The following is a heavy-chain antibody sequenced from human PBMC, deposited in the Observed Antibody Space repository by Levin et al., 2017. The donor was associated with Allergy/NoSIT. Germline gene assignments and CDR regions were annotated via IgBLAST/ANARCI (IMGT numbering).Heavy chain of an antibody. Sequence: GESLKISCAASGFTFSSYSMSWVRQAPGKGLEWVSYISSSSGTIKYADSVRGRFTISRDNAENSLNLQINNLRDDDTAVYYCARGSVVIPWWYFDLWGRGTLVTVSS. CDR1: GFTFSSYS. CDR2: ISSSSGTI. CDR3: ARGSVVIPWWYFDL. J-gene: IGHJ2*01. D-gene: IGHD3-22*01. V-gene: IGHV3-48*02.